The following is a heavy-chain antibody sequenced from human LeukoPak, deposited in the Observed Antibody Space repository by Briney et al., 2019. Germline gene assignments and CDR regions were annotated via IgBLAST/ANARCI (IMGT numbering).Heavy chain of an antibody. Sequence: SETLSLTCTVSGYSISSGYYWGWIRQPPGKGLEWIGSIYHSGSTYYNPSLKSRVTISVDTSKDQFSLKLSSVTAADTAVYYCARDSGTTGEVKFDPWGQGTLVTVSS. D-gene: IGHD3-10*01. V-gene: IGHV4-38-2*02. CDR3: ARDSGTTGEVKFDP. CDR2: IYHSGST. J-gene: IGHJ5*02. CDR1: GYSISSGYY.